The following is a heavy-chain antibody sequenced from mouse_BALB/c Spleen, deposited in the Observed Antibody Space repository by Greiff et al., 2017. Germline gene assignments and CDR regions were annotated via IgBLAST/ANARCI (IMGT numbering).Heavy chain of an antibody. CDR1: GFTFSSFG. D-gene: IGHD4-1*01. CDR3: ARSNWDRRYFEV. CDR2: ISSGSSTI. V-gene: IGHV5-17*02. Sequence: EVQVVESGGGLVQPGGSRKLSCAASGFTFSSFGMHWVRQAPEKGLEWVAYISSGSSTIYYADTVKGRFTISRDNPKNTLFLQMTSLRSEDTAMYYCARSNWDRRYFEVWGAGTTVTVSS. J-gene: IGHJ1*01.